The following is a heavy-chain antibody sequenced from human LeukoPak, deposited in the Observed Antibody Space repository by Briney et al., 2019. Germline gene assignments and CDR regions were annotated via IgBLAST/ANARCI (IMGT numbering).Heavy chain of an antibody. CDR2: INHSGST. CDR3: AQNYDMLTGYLN. V-gene: IGHV4-34*01. CDR1: GGSFSGYY. D-gene: IGHD3-9*01. Sequence: SETLSLTCAVYGGSFSGYYWSWIRQPPGKGLEWIGEINHSGSTNYDPSLKSRVTISVDTSKNQFSLKLSSVTAADTAVYYCAQNYDMLTGYLNWGQGTLVTVSS. J-gene: IGHJ4*02.